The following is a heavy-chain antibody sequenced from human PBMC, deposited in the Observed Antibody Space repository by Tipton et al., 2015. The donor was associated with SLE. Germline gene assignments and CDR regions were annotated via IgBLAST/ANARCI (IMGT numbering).Heavy chain of an antibody. CDR3: ARGGGSYYDY. CDR1: GGSITTGSYY. CDR2: IYSSGGT. J-gene: IGHJ4*02. V-gene: IGHV4-61*02. Sequence: TLSLTCTVSGGSITTGSYYWSWIRQPAGKGLEWIGRIYSSGGTIYNTSLKSRLTLSLHMPNNQFSLRVRSVTAADTAVYYCARGGGSYYDYWGQGRLVTVSS. D-gene: IGHD1-26*01.